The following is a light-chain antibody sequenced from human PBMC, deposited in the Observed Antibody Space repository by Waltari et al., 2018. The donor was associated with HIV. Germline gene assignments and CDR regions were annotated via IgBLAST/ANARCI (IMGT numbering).Light chain of an antibody. CDR3: QAWDSSTVV. V-gene: IGLV3-1*01. J-gene: IGLJ2*01. CDR1: KLGAKY. Sequence: SYELTQPASVSVSPAQTASIPCSGDKLGAKYVSWYQQKPGQSPVVVIYQDKKRPSGIPGRFSGSNSGNTATLTISGTQALDEADYYCQAWDSSTVVFGGVTKVTVL. CDR2: QDK.